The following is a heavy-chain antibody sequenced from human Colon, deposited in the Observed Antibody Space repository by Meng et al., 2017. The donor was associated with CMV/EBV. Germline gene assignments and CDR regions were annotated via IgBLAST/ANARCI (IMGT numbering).Heavy chain of an antibody. Sequence: GESLKISCKTSGYSFTTYSISWVRQAPGQGLEWMGWIRTNTNYAQKFQGRVTVTTDTSTSTAYMELRNLTSDDTAVYYCARDVAMRTRVVPAAMYWGQGTLVTV. D-gene: IGHD2-2*01. CDR3: ARDVAMRTRVVPAAMY. V-gene: IGHV1-18*01. J-gene: IGHJ4*02. CDR2: IRTNT. CDR1: GYSFTTYS.